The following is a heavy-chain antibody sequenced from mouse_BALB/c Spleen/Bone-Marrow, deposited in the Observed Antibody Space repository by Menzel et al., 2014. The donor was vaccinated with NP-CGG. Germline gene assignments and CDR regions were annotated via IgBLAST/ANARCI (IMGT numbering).Heavy chain of an antibody. J-gene: IGHJ4*01. CDR2: ISSGSSTI. D-gene: IGHD1-1*01. CDR1: GFTFSSFG. Sequence: DVMLVESGGGLVQPGGSRKLSCAASGFTFSSFGMHWVRQAPEKGLEWVAYISSGSSTIYYADTVKGRFTISRDNPKNTLFLQMTSLRSEDTAMYYCARSGIGYYYGSNSYAMDYWGQGTSVTVSS. CDR3: ARSGIGYYYGSNSYAMDY. V-gene: IGHV5-17*02.